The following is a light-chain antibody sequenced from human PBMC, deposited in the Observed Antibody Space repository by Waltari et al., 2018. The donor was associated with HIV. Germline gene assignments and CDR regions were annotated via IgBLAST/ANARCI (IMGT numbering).Light chain of an antibody. CDR1: SSNNGSTC. CDR3: ATWNDSL. Sequence: QSVLTQPPSASGTPGQRVTISCSGSSSNNGSTCVYWNHHLPGTAPNLLVYRNNQRPSGVPDRLSGSKSGTSASLAISGLRSEDEADYYCATWNDSLVGGGTKLTVL. V-gene: IGLV1-47*01. CDR2: RNN. J-gene: IGLJ2*01.